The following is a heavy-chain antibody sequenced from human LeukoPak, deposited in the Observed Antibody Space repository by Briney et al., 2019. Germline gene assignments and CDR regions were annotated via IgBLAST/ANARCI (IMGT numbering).Heavy chain of an antibody. CDR2: IYYSGST. J-gene: IGHJ3*02. V-gene: IGHV4-59*08. Sequence: SETLSLTCTVSGGSISSYYWSWFRQPPGKGLEWIGYIYYSGSTYYNPSLKSRVTISVDTSKNQFSLKLSSVTAADTAVYYCARQVRGDGAFDIWGQGTMVTVSS. D-gene: IGHD4-11*01. CDR3: ARQVRGDGAFDI. CDR1: GGSISSYY.